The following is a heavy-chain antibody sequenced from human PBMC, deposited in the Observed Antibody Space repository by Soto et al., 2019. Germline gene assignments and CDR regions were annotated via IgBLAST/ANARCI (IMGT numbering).Heavy chain of an antibody. J-gene: IGHJ4*02. CDR1: GFTFSSYS. CDR2: ISSSSSTI. Sequence: EVQLVESGGGLVQPGGSLRLSCAASGFTFSSYSMNWVRQAPGKGLEWVSYISSSSSTIYYADPVKGRFTISRDNAKNSLYLQMNSLRAEDTAVYSCAREHCSSTSCLNVFDYWGQGTLVTVSS. CDR3: AREHCSSTSCLNVFDY. D-gene: IGHD2-2*01. V-gene: IGHV3-48*01.